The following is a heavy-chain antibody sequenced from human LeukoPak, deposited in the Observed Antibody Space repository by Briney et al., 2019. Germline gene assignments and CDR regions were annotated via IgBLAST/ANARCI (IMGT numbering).Heavy chain of an antibody. CDR1: GFTFSSYG. Sequence: GGSLRLSCAASGFTFSSYGMHWVRQAPGKGLEWVAVISYDGSNKYYADSVKGRFTISRDNSKNTLYLQMNSLRAEDTAVYYCAKDGWRDGNNLDYWGQGTLVTVSS. J-gene: IGHJ4*02. CDR3: AKDGWRDGNNLDY. D-gene: IGHD5-24*01. V-gene: IGHV3-30*18. CDR2: ISYDGSNK.